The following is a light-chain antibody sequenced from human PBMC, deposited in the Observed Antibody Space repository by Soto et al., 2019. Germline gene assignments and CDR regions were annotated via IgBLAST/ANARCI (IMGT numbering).Light chain of an antibody. CDR3: SAWDDSIYGPV. J-gene: IGLJ2*01. Sequence: QSVLTQPPSASGTPGQRVSISCSGGSSNLGSNPVNWYLHLPGTAPKLLIYSNNQRPSGVPDRFSGSKSGTSASLAISELQSEDEADYFCSAWDDSIYGPVFGGGTKLTVL. CDR1: SSNLGSNP. V-gene: IGLV1-44*01. CDR2: SNN.